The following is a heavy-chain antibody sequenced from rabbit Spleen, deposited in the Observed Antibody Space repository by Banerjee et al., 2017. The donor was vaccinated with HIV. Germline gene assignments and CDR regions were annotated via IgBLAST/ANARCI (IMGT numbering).Heavy chain of an antibody. CDR3: AREASSGWGVVSFYFNL. D-gene: IGHD4-1*01. CDR2: INTATGKA. CDR1: GFSFSSDYM. J-gene: IGHJ4*01. Sequence: QSLEESGGDLVKPGASLTLTCTASGFSFSSDYMMCWVRQAPGKGLEWIACINTATGKAVYASWAKGRFTISKTSSTTVTLQMTSLTAADTATYFCAREASSGWGVVSFYFNLWGQGTLVTVS. V-gene: IGHV1S40*01.